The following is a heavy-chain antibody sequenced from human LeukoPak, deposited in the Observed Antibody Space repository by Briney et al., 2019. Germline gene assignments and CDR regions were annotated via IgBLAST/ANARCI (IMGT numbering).Heavy chain of an antibody. V-gene: IGHV4-59*01. Sequence: SETLSLTCTVSGGSISSYSWSWIRQPPGKGLEWIGYIYYSGSTNYNPSLKSRVTISVDTSKNQFSLKLSSVTAADTAVYYCARTEYGDPVSGYGITYWGQGTLVTVSS. J-gene: IGHJ4*02. CDR1: GGSISSYS. CDR3: ARTEYGDPVSGYGITY. CDR2: IYYSGST. D-gene: IGHD4-17*01.